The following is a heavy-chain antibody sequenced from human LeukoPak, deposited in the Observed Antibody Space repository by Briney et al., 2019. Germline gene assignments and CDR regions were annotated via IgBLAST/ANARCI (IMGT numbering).Heavy chain of an antibody. CDR3: ARDRYSGYDYVFDY. CDR2: ISSSGSTI. V-gene: IGHV3-11*04. CDR1: GFTFSDYY. Sequence: PGGSLRLSCAASGFTFSDYYMSWIRQAPGKGLEWVSYISSSGSTIYYTDSVKGRFTISRDNAKNSLYLQMNSLRAEDTAVYYCARDRYSGYDYVFDYWGQGTLVTVSS. D-gene: IGHD5-12*01. J-gene: IGHJ4*02.